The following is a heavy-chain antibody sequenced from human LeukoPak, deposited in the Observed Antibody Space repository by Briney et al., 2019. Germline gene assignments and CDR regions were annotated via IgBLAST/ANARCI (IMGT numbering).Heavy chain of an antibody. D-gene: IGHD3-16*01. CDR1: GFTVSGNY. Sequence: GGSLRLSCVVSGFTVSGNYMSWVRQAPGKGPEWVSVISDTDSTYYADSVKGRFPISRDNSKNMFYLQMYSLRVEDTGVYFCARARDYPLYYFDFWGQGTLVTVSS. V-gene: IGHV3-66*01. CDR3: ARARDYPLYYFDF. CDR2: ISDTDST. J-gene: IGHJ4*02.